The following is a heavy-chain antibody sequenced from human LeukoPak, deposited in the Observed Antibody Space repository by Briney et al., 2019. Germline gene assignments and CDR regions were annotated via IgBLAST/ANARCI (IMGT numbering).Heavy chain of an antibody. D-gene: IGHD4-17*01. CDR1: GYTFTGYY. CDR2: INPNSGGT. CDR3: ARGKDDYGVPYGMDV. V-gene: IGHV1-2*02. J-gene: IGHJ6*02. Sequence: ASVKVSCKASGYTFTGYYMHWVRQAPGQGLEWMGWINPNSGGTNYPQKFQGRVTMTRDTSISTAYMGLSRLRSEDTAVYYCARGKDDYGVPYGMDVWGQGTTVTVSS.